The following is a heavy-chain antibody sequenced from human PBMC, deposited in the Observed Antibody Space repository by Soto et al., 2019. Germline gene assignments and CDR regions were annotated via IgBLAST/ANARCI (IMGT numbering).Heavy chain of an antibody. J-gene: IGHJ4*02. CDR3: ARDIQDCSGGSCGYYFDY. D-gene: IGHD2-15*01. CDR2: ISTSSGET. CDR1: GYTFNRYA. V-gene: IGHV1-3*04. Sequence: QVHLVQSGAEVKKPGASVKVSCKASGYTFNRYAIHWVRQAPGQSLEGMGWISTSSGETKYSEKIQGRATITRVTSASTAYLELGSLSSEDTAVYYCARDIQDCSGGSCGYYFDYWGQGTLVTV.